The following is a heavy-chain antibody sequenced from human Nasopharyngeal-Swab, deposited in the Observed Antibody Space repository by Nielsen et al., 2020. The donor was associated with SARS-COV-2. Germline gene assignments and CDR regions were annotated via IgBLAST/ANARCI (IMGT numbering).Heavy chain of an antibody. Sequence: VRQAPGKGLEWVSSISSSSSYIYYADSVKGRFTISRDNAKNSLYLQMNSLRAEDTAVYYCARVDIIWSGPFDYWGQGTLVTVSS. D-gene: IGHD3-3*01. J-gene: IGHJ4*02. CDR3: ARVDIIWSGPFDY. V-gene: IGHV3-21*01. CDR2: ISSSSSYI.